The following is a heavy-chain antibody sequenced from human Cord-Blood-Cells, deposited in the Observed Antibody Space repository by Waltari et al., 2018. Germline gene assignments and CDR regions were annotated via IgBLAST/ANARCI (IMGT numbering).Heavy chain of an antibody. Sequence: QVQLVQSGDEVKKPGASVTVSCKASGYPFTSYGSSWVRQAPGQGLEWMGWISAYNGNTNYAQKLQGRVTMTTDTSTSTAYMELRSLRSDDTAVYYCARDVYSSSWYYYYGMDVWGQGTTVTVSS. CDR3: ARDVYSSSWYYYYGMDV. CDR1: GYPFTSYG. D-gene: IGHD6-13*01. CDR2: ISAYNGNT. J-gene: IGHJ6*02. V-gene: IGHV1-18*01.